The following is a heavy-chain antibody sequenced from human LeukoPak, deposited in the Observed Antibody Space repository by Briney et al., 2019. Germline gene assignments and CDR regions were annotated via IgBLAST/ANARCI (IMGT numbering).Heavy chain of an antibody. CDR1: GGSISSRNSY. Sequence: ETLSLTCTVSGGSISSRNSYWGWIRQAPGKGLEWVSSISSSSSYIYYADSVKGRFTISRDNAKNSLYLQMNSLRAEDTAVYYCARMIGPRHYYYYYMDVWGKGTTVTVSS. CDR2: ISSSSSYI. V-gene: IGHV3-21*01. D-gene: IGHD3-22*01. J-gene: IGHJ6*03. CDR3: ARMIGPRHYYYYYMDV.